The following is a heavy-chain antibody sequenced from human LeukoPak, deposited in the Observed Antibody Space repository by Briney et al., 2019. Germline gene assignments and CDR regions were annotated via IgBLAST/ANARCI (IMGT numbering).Heavy chain of an antibody. CDR3: TTRAVAGSSPY. CDR2: IKSKADGGTI. J-gene: IGHJ4*02. Sequence: GGSLRLSCAASGFTFSSYSMNWVRQAPGKGLEWVGRIKSKADGGTIDYAAPLKGRFTISRDDSKNTLYLQMNSLKTEDTAVYYCTTRAVAGSSPYWGQGTLVTVSS. CDR1: GFTFSSYS. D-gene: IGHD6-19*01. V-gene: IGHV3-15*01.